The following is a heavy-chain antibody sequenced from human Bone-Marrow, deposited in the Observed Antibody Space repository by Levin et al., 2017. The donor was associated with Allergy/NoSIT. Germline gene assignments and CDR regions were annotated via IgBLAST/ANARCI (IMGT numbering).Heavy chain of an antibody. V-gene: IGHV5-10-1*01. CDR1: GYSFTSYW. CDR2: IDPSDSYT. CDR3: ARPGKKKRCVCYSVFDY. J-gene: IGHJ4*02. Sequence: HGESLKISCKGSGYSFTSYWISWVRQMPGKGLEWMGRIDPSDSYTNYSPSFQGHVTISADKSISTAYLQWSSLKASDTAMYYCARPGKKKRCVCYSVFDYWGQGTLVTVSS. D-gene: IGHD2-8*01.